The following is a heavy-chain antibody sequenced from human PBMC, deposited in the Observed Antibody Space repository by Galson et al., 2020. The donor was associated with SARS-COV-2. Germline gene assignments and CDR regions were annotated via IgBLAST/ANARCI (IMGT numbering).Heavy chain of an antibody. J-gene: IGHJ6*02. D-gene: IGHD6-13*01. CDR1: GFTFSVYG. Sequence: GGSLSLSCAASGFTFSVYGMHWVRQAPGKGLEWVAFIQYDGFTQHYADSVKGRFTISRDNAKNTVYLQMNSLRVEDMAVYYCAREMQQLTLGGLDGRGQGTTVTVSS. V-gene: IGHV3-30*02. CDR3: AREMQQLTLGGLDG. CDR2: IQYDGFTQ.